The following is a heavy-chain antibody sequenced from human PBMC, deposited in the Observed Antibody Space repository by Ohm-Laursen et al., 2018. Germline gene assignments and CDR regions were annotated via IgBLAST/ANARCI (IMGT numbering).Heavy chain of an antibody. Sequence: SLRLSCTASRFSFSNYGMHWVRQAPGKGLEWVAVISYDGSNKYYADSVKGRFTISRDNSKNTLYLQMNSLRAEDTAVYYCAAVEEATVTLSFDYWGQGTLVTVSS. CDR3: AAVEEATVTLSFDY. J-gene: IGHJ4*02. CDR2: ISYDGSNK. V-gene: IGHV3-30*03. CDR1: RFSFSNYG. D-gene: IGHD4-17*01.